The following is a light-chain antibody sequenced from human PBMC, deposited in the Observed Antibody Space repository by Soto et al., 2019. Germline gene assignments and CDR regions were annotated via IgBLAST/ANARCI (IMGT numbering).Light chain of an antibody. CDR2: GAS. Sequence: EIALTQSPCTLSLSPGERATLSCRASQSVSSSYLAWYQQKPGQAPRLLIYGASSRATGIPDRFSGSGSGTDFTLTISRLEPEDFAVYYCQQYGSSPKTFGQGTRWIS. V-gene: IGKV3-20*01. J-gene: IGKJ1*01. CDR3: QQYGSSPKT. CDR1: QSVSSSY.